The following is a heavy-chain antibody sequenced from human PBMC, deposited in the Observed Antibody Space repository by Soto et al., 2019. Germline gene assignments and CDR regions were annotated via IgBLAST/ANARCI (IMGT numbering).Heavy chain of an antibody. D-gene: IGHD2-21*02. CDR2: INTYNGNT. CDR1: GYTFTRYG. J-gene: IGHJ4*02. CDR3: ARSIVVVTALDY. Sequence: EASVKVSCKASGYTFTRYGIGWARQAPGQGLEWMGWINTYNGNTKYSQKFQGRVTITRDTSASTAYMELSSLRSEDTAVYYCARSIVVVTALDYWGQGTLVTVSS. V-gene: IGHV1-18*01.